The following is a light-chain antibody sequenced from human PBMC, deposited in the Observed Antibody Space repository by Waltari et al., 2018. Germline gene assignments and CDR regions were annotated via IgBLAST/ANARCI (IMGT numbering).Light chain of an antibody. Sequence: SIXXXSXQCLVSSEVNTYLSWFRLRPGQFPRRLIDKVSNRDSGVPDRFSGSGSGTDFTLKISRVEAEDVGVYYCVQGTHXXLTFGGGTKVXXK. CDR1: QCLVSSEVNTY. V-gene: IGKV2-30*01. J-gene: IGKJ4*01. CDR2: KVS. CDR3: VQGTHXXLT.